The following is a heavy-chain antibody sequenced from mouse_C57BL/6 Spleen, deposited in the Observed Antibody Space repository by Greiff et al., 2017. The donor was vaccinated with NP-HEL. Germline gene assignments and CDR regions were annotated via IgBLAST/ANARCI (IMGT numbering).Heavy chain of an antibody. Sequence: QVQLQQPGAELVKPGASVKLSCKASGYTFTSYWMHWVKQRPGQGLEWIGMIHPNSGSTNYNEKFKSKATLTVDKSSGTAYMQLSSLTSEDSAVYYCHYYGSSYGVWGTGTTVTVSS. CDR1: GYTFTSYW. CDR2: IHPNSGST. CDR3: HYYGSSYGV. V-gene: IGHV1-64*01. J-gene: IGHJ1*03. D-gene: IGHD1-1*01.